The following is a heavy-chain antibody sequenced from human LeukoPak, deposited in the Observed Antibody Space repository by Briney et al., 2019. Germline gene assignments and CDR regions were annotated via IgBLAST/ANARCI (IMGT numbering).Heavy chain of an antibody. CDR2: ISSSSGPI. J-gene: IGHJ4*02. CDR3: VRDPDALDY. CDR1: GFTFSTYI. Sequence: GGSLRLSCAASGFTFSTYIMNWVRQAPGKGLEWVSYISSSSGPIYYAASVKGRFTISRDNAKNSLFLQMNSLRDEDTAVYYCVRDPDALDYWGQGTLVTVSS. D-gene: IGHD2-2*01. V-gene: IGHV3-48*02.